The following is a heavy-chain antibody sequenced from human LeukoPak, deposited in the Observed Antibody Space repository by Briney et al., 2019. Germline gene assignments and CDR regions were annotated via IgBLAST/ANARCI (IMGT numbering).Heavy chain of an antibody. D-gene: IGHD6-13*01. Sequence: GGSLRLSCAASGFTFDDYAMHWVRQAPGKDLEWVSVISGYGGSTYYADSVKGRFTISRDNSKNSLYLLMSSLRTEDTAFYYCAKDKITTAGDYYFYGLDVWGQGTTVTVSS. CDR3: AKDKITTAGDYYFYGLDV. V-gene: IGHV3-43*02. CDR2: ISGYGGST. CDR1: GFTFDDYA. J-gene: IGHJ6*02.